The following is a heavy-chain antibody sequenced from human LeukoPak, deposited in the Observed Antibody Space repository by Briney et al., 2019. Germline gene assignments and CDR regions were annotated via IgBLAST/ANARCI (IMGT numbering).Heavy chain of an antibody. CDR3: ARARGSSGYDYDY. J-gene: IGHJ4*02. V-gene: IGHV3-21*01. Sequence: GGSLRLSCVVSGFTFNRCWMNWVRQAPGKGLEWVSSISTSSAYIYYADSLKGRFTISRDNAKNSLYLQMNSLRAEDTAVYYCARARGSSGYDYDYWGQGTLVTVSS. CDR2: ISTSSAYI. CDR1: GFTFNRCW. D-gene: IGHD5-12*01.